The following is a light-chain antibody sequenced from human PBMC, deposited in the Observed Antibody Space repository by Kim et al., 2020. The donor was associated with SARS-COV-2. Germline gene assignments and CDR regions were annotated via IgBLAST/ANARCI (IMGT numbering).Light chain of an antibody. CDR1: QSINDW. V-gene: IGKV1-5*03. Sequence: AAAEGATFTTTCRASQSINDWLAWYQQKPGKAPTLRIYKASTLEGGVPSRFSGSGSGTEFTLTISSLQPDDYAIYYCQQYTTYRTFGQGTKVEIK. J-gene: IGKJ1*01. CDR2: KAS. CDR3: QQYTTYRT.